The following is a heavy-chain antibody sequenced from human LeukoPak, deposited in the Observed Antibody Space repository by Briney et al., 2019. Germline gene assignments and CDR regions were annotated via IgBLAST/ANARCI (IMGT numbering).Heavy chain of an antibody. CDR3: ARGDQIADNWFDP. CDR2: INHSGST. V-gene: IGHV4-34*01. Sequence: SATLSLTCAVYGGSFSGYYCSWIRQPPGKGLEWIGEINHSGSTNYNPSLKSRVTISVDTSKNQFSLKLSSVTAADTAVYYCARGDQIADNWFDPWGQGTLVTVSS. D-gene: IGHD6-13*01. CDR1: GGSFSGYY. J-gene: IGHJ5*02.